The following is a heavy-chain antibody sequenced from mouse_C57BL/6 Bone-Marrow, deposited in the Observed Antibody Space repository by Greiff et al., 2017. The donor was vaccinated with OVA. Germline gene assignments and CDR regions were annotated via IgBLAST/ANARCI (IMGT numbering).Heavy chain of an antibody. J-gene: IGHJ2*02. CDR3: AHYGSRLYLHY. V-gene: IGHV1-59*01. D-gene: IGHD1-1*01. CDR2: IAPSDSYI. Sequence: QVHVKQPGAELVRPGTSVKLSCKASGYTFTNYWMHWVKQRPGQGLEWIGVIAPSDSYINYNQKFKGRATLTVDTSSSTAYMHLSSLTSEDSAVYYCAHYGSRLYLHYWGQGTSLIVSS. CDR1: GYTFTNYW.